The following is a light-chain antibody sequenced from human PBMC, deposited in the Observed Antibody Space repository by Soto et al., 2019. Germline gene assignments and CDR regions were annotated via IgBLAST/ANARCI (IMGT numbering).Light chain of an antibody. CDR2: DAS. CDR1: QSISSW. Sequence: DIQMTQSPSTLSASVGDRVTITCRASQSISSWLAWYQQKPGKAPKLLIYDASSLESGVPSRFSGSGSGTDFTLTISSLQPDDFEAYYCQQYNYYPYTFGQGTKLEIK. CDR3: QQYNYYPYT. J-gene: IGKJ2*01. V-gene: IGKV1-5*01.